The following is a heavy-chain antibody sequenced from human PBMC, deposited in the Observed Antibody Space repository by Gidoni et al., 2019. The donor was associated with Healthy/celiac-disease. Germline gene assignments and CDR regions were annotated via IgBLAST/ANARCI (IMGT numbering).Heavy chain of an antibody. D-gene: IGHD3-9*01. CDR3: ARESDTVYYDILTGYYSWYFDL. V-gene: IGHV3-66*01. J-gene: IGHJ2*01. CDR2: IYSGGST. CDR1: GFTVSSNY. Sequence: EVQLVESGGGLVQPGGSLRLSCAASGFTVSSNYMSWVRQAPGKGLEWVSVIYSGGSTYYADSVKGRFTISRDNSKNTLYLQMNSLRAEDTAVYYCARESDTVYYDILTGYYSWYFDLWGRGTLVTVSS.